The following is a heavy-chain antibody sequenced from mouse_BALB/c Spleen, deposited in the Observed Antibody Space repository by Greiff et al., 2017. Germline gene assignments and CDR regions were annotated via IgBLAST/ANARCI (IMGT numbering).Heavy chain of an antibody. CDR3: ARWGALLRLRKAMDY. D-gene: IGHD1-2*01. CDR2: ILPGSGST. J-gene: IGHJ4*01. CDR1: GYTFSSYW. V-gene: IGHV1-9*01. Sequence: QVQLQQSGAELVRPGASVKISCKATGYTFSSYWIEWVKQRPGHGLESIGEILPGSGSTNYNEKFKGKATFTADTSSNTAYMQLSSLTSEDSAVYYCARWGALLRLRKAMDYWGQGTSVTVSS.